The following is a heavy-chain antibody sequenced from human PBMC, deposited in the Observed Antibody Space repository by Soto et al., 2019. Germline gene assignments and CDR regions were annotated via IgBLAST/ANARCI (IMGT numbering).Heavy chain of an antibody. V-gene: IGHV3-7*01. D-gene: IGHD6-13*01. Sequence: EVQLVESGGGLVQPGGSLRLSCVDSGFTFSNYWMSWVRQAPVKGLEWVGNIKQDGSEENYVDSVKGRFTISRDNAKNSMYLQMNSLRAEDTAVYYCARLAASGRGWDVWGQGTTVVVS. CDR1: GFTFSNYW. CDR2: IKQDGSEE. J-gene: IGHJ6*02. CDR3: ARLAASGRGWDV.